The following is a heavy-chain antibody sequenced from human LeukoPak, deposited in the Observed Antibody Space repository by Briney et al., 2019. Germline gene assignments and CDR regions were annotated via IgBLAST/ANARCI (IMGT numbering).Heavy chain of an antibody. V-gene: IGHV3-73*01. Sequence: GGSLRLSCAASGFTFSGSAMHWVRQASGKGLEWVGRIRSKANSYATAYAASVEGRFTISRDDSKNTAYLQMNSLKTEDTAVYYCTSLTYYYDSSGYYRDYWGQGTLVTVSS. D-gene: IGHD3-22*01. CDR3: TSLTYYYDSSGYYRDY. CDR2: IRSKANSYAT. J-gene: IGHJ4*02. CDR1: GFTFSGSA.